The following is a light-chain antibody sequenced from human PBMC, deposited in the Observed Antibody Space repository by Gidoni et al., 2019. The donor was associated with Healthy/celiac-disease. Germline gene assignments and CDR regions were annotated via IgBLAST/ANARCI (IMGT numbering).Light chain of an antibody. CDR2: YDS. CDR1: NIGSKS. V-gene: IGLV3-21*04. Sequence: SYVLTQPPSASVAPGKTARITCGGNNIGSKSVHWYQQKPGHAPVLVIYYDSDRPSGIPERFSGSNSGNTATLTISRVEAGDEADYYCQVWDSSSDHYVFGTGTKVTVL. CDR3: QVWDSSSDHYV. J-gene: IGLJ1*01.